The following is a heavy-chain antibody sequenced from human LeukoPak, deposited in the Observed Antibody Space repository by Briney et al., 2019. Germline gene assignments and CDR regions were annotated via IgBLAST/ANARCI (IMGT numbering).Heavy chain of an antibody. D-gene: IGHD2-21*02. J-gene: IGHJ5*02. CDR2: IYPGDSDT. CDR1: GYIFTSYW. V-gene: IGHV5-51*01. CDR3: ARRAYCGGDCYSGKYNWFDP. Sequence: GESLKISCKGSGYIFTSYWIGWVRQMPGKGLEWMGIIYPGDSDTRYSPSFQGQVTISADKSISTVYLQWSSLKASDTAMYYCARRAYCGGDCYSGKYNWFDPWGQGTLVTVSS.